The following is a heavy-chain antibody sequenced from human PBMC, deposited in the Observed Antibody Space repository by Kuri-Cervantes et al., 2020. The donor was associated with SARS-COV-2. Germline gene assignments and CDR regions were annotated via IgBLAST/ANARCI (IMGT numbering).Heavy chain of an antibody. CDR2: IYYSGST. Sequence: SETLSLTCTVSGGSISSQSYYWGWIRQPPGKGLEWIGYIYYSGSTNYNPSLKSRVTISVDTSKNQFSLKLSSVTAADTAVYYCARESSSSWYWFDPWGQGTLVTVSS. CDR3: ARESSSSWYWFDP. V-gene: IGHV4-61*05. D-gene: IGHD6-13*01. CDR1: GGSISSQSYY. J-gene: IGHJ5*02.